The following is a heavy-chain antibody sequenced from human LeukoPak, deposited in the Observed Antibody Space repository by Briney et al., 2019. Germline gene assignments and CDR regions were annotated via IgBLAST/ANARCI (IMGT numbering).Heavy chain of an antibody. D-gene: IGHD6-13*01. Sequence: GGSLRLSCAASGFTFSSYAMSWVRQAPGKGLEWVSAISGSGGSTYYADSVKGRFTISRDNSKNTLYLQMNSLRAEDTAVYYCAKVKGAAAGRGLYFQHWGQGTLVTVSS. CDR3: AKVKGAAAGRGLYFQH. J-gene: IGHJ1*01. CDR2: ISGSGGST. V-gene: IGHV3-23*01. CDR1: GFTFSSYA.